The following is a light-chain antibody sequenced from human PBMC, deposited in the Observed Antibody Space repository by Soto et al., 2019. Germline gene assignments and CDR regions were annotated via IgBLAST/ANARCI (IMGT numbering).Light chain of an antibody. J-gene: IGKJ1*01. V-gene: IGKV1-27*01. CDR1: QGIIDY. CDR3: QKYITAPHT. Sequence: DIQMTQSPSSLSASVGDRVTITCRASQGIIDYVAWYQQKPGRAPKLLIYAASTLSSGVPSRFSGRGSGTDFTLTISSLQPEDVATYYCQKYITAPHTFGPGTKVEIK. CDR2: AAS.